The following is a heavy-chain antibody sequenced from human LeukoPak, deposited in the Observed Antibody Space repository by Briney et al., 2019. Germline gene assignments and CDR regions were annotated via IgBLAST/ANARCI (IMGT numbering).Heavy chain of an antibody. J-gene: IGHJ4*02. CDR1: GFTFSTYG. D-gene: IGHD6-19*01. V-gene: IGHV3-30*12. CDR3: ARESVAGTFDY. CDR2: IQYDGSNK. Sequence: GGSLRLSCAASGFTFSTYGMHWVRQAPGKGLEWVAFIQYDGSNKYYADSVKGRFTISRDNAKNSLYLQMNSLRAEDTAVYYCARESVAGTFDYWGQGTLVTVSS.